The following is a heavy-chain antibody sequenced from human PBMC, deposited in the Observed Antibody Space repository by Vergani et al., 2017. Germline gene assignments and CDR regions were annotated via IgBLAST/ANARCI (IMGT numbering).Heavy chain of an antibody. V-gene: IGHV4-39*07. CDR2: IYYSGST. J-gene: IGHJ2*01. Sequence: QLQLQESGPGLVKPSETLSLTCTVSGGSISSSSYYWGWIRQPPGKGLEWIGSIYYSGSTYYNPSLKSRVTISVDTSKNQFSLKLSSVTASDTAVYYCARDQGAQQLAXFDLWGRGTLVTVSS. CDR1: GGSISSSSYY. CDR3: ARDQGAQQLAXFDL. D-gene: IGHD6-13*01.